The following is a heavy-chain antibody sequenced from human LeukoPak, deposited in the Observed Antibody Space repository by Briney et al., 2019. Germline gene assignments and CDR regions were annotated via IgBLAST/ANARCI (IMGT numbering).Heavy chain of an antibody. CDR2: IKQDGSEK. V-gene: IGHV3-7*01. CDR1: GFTFSNYW. J-gene: IGHJ5*02. CDR3: AGGWVTGWFTGWFHP. D-gene: IGHD6-19*01. Sequence: PGGSLRLSCVASGFTFSNYWMNWVRQAPGKGLEWVANIKQDGSEKYYVDSVKGRFTISRDNAKNSLYLQMNSLRAEDTAVYYCAGGWVTGWFTGWFHPWGQGTLVTVSS.